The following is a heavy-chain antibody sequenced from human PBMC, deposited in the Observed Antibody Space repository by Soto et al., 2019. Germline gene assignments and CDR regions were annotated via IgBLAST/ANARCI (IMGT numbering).Heavy chain of an antibody. CDR1: GGSFSGYY. CDR2: INHSRST. V-gene: IGHV4-34*01. Sequence: QVQLQQWGAGLLKPSETLSLTCAVYGGSFSGYYWSWIRQPPGKGLEWIGEINHSRSTNYNPSLKSRVTISVDTSKNQFSLKLSSVTAADTAVYYCAIGYGMNFDYWGQGTLGTVSS. D-gene: IGHD3-10*01. CDR3: AIGYGMNFDY. J-gene: IGHJ4*02.